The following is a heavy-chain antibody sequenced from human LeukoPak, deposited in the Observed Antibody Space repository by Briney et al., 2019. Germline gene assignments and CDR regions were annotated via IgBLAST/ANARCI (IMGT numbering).Heavy chain of an antibody. CDR2: ISTDSVFT. D-gene: IGHD3-10*01. Sequence: GGSLRLSCAASGFSFRDYYMSWIRQAPGKGLEWLSIISTDSVFTNYADPVKGRFTVSRDNAKNSLYLQLNSLRAEDTAVYYCARESHGTGDQWGQGTLVTVSS. J-gene: IGHJ4*02. CDR1: GFSFRDYY. CDR3: ARESHGTGDQ. V-gene: IGHV3-11*05.